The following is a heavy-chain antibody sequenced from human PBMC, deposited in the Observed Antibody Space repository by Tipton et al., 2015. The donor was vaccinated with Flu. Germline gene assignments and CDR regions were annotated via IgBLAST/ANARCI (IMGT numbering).Heavy chain of an antibody. CDR2: IYWDGDE. CDR3: AHKPSSNYVFEY. D-gene: IGHD3-10*01. J-gene: IGHJ4*02. V-gene: IGHV2-5*02. CDR1: GFSLNTRGMG. Sequence: LVKPTQTLTLTCTFSGFSLNTRGMGVGWIRQPPGKALEWLALIYWDGDERYSPSLKSRLTITKDTSKNHVVLTMTNVDPVDTATYYCAHKPSSNYVFEYWGQGTLVTVSS.